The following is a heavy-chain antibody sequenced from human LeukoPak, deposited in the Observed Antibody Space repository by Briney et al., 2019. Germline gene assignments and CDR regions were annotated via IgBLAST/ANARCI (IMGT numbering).Heavy chain of an antibody. CDR3: ARSYYYDSSGYEKLEYFQH. Sequence: ASVKVSCKASGYTFTGYYMHWVQQAPGQGLEWMGWINPNSGGTNYAQKFQGRVTMTRDTSISTAYMELSRLRSDDTAVYYCARSYYYDSSGYEKLEYFQHWGQGTLVTVSS. V-gene: IGHV1-2*02. D-gene: IGHD3-22*01. CDR2: INPNSGGT. J-gene: IGHJ1*01. CDR1: GYTFTGYY.